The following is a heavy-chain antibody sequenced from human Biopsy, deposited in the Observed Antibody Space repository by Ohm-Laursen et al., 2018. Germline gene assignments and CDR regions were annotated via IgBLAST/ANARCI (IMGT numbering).Heavy chain of an antibody. CDR2: IYSGGNT. J-gene: IGHJ4*02. D-gene: IGHD2-21*02. Sequence: TLSLTWSVSTDSLTRRPENWSRIRRSPGQGLEYIGFIYSGGNTIYNPSLKNRVTMSVDPSKNQFYLKLYSVTAPGTAVYYVARGRRTCDWEDFDNWGQGAPVIVSP. CDR3: ARGRRTCDWEDFDN. V-gene: IGHV4-61*01. CDR1: TDSLTRRPEN.